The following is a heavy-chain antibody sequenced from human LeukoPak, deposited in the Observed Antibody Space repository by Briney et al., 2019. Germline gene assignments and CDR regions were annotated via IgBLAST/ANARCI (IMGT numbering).Heavy chain of an antibody. J-gene: IGHJ6*02. CDR3: ARGSSHYYYFFGMDV. Sequence: GGSLRLSCAASGFAFTDYGMSWVRQAPGKGLEWVSGINWNGVRTEYAGSVKGRVTISRDNANNSLFLEMNSLGAEDTGLYYCARGSSHYYYFFGMDVWGQGTTVTVSS. D-gene: IGHD3/OR15-3a*01. V-gene: IGHV3-20*04. CDR2: INWNGVRT. CDR1: GFAFTDYG.